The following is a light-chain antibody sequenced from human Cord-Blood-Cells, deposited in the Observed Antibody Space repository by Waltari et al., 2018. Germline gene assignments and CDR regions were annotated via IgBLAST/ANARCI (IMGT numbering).Light chain of an antibody. CDR3: QQYGSSPPWT. CDR2: GAS. J-gene: IGKJ1*01. CDR1: QSVSSSS. Sequence: EIVLTQSPGTMSLSPGERATLSCRASQSVSSSSLAWYQQKTGQAPRLLIYGASCRATGIPDRFSGSGSGTDFTLTISRLEPEDFAVYYCQQYGSSPPWTFGQGTKVEIK. V-gene: IGKV3-20*01.